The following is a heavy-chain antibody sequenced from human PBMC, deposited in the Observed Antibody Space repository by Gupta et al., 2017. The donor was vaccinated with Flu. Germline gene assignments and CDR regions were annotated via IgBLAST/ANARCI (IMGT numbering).Heavy chain of an antibody. CDR1: GFTFSSYD. CDR3: ARGGETGGLVDY. CDR2: IGTAGDT. J-gene: IGHJ4*02. Sequence: EVQLVESGGGLVQPGGSLRLSCAASGFTFSSYDMHWVRQATGKGLEWVSAIGTAGDTYYPGSVKGRFTISRENAKNSLYLQMNSLRAGDTAVYYCARGGETGGLVDYWGQGTLVTVSS. V-gene: IGHV3-13*04. D-gene: IGHD3-16*01.